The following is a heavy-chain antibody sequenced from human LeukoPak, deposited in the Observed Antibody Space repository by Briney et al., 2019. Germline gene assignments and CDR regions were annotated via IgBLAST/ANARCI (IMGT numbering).Heavy chain of an antibody. V-gene: IGHV3-7*01. CDR2: IKQDGSDK. J-gene: IGHJ4*02. CDR3: ARGYWGLVF. D-gene: IGHD7-27*01. Sequence: GGSLRLSCAASGLTFSAYWMSWVRQAPGKGLEWVANIKQDGSDKYFEDSVKGRFTISRDNAKNSVYLQMNSLRAEDTAVYYCARGYWGLVFWGQGALVTVSS. CDR1: GLTFSAYW.